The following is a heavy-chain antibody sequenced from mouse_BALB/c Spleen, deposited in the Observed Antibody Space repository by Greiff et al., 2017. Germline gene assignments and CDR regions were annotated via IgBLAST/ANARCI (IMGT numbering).Heavy chain of an antibody. Sequence: VQLVESGPGLVQPSQSLSITCTVSGFSLTSYGVHWVRQSPGKGLEWLGVIWSGGSTDYNAAFISRLSISKDNSKSQVFFKMNSLQTDDTAMYYCARNYDYDGGYAMDYWGQGTSVTVSS. J-gene: IGHJ4*01. CDR1: GFSLTSYG. V-gene: IGHV2-2*01. D-gene: IGHD2-4*01. CDR2: IWSGGST. CDR3: ARNYDYDGGYAMDY.